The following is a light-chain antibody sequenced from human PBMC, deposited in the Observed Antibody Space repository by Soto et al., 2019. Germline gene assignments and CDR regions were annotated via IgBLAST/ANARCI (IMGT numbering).Light chain of an antibody. Sequence: QSVLTQPASVSGSPGQSITISCTGTSSDVGGYILVSWYQQEPGKAPKLVIYEGTKRPSGVSNRFSGSKSGNTASLTISGLQAEDEADYYCCSYAGSYTLLFGGGTKRPS. J-gene: IGLJ2*01. CDR2: EGT. CDR1: SSDVGGYIL. V-gene: IGLV2-23*01. CDR3: CSYAGSYTLL.